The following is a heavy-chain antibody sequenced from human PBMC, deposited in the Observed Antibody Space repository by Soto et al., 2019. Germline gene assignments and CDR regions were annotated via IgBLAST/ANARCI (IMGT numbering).Heavy chain of an antibody. CDR2: ISSSSSYI. CDR3: ARDIAVAGTPPRY. CDR1: GFTFSSYS. V-gene: IGHV3-21*01. Sequence: PGGSLRLSCAASGFTFSSYSMNWVRQAPGKGLEWVSSISSSSSYIYYADSVKGRFTISRDNAKNSLYLQMNSLRAEDTAVYYCARDIAVAGTPPRYWGQGTLVTVSS. D-gene: IGHD6-19*01. J-gene: IGHJ4*02.